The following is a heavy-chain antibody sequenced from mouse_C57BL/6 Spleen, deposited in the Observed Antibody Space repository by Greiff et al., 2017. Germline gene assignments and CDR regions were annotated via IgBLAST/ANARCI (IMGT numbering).Heavy chain of an antibody. J-gene: IGHJ3*01. V-gene: IGHV1-50*01. D-gene: IGHD2-4*01. CDR2: IYPSDSYT. Sequence: VQLQQPGAELVKPGASVKLSCKASGYTFTSYWMQWVKQRPGPGLEWIGEIYPSDSYTNYNQKFKGKATLTVYTSSSTAYMQLSSLTSEDSAVYYCARRGNYDYEFAYWGQGTLVTVSA. CDR3: ARRGNYDYEFAY. CDR1: GYTFTSYW.